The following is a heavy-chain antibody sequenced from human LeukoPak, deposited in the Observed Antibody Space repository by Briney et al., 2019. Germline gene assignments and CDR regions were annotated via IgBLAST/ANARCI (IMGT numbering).Heavy chain of an antibody. V-gene: IGHV3-23*01. D-gene: IGHD2-21*01. CDR2: ISGIGGST. CDR3: AKLGGGDCYFHSDI. CDR1: GFTFSSYA. J-gene: IGHJ3*02. Sequence: GGSLRLSCAASGFTFSSYAMSWVRQAPGKGLEGGSAISGIGGSTYYADSVKGRFTISRDNSKNTLYLQMNSLRAEDTAVYYCAKLGGGDCYFHSDIWGQGTMVTVSS.